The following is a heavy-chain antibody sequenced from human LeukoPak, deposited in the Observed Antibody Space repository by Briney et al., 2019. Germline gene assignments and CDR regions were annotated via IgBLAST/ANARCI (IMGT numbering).Heavy chain of an antibody. CDR2: ISSSSSYI. Sequence: SGGSLRLSCAASGFTFSSYSMNWVRQAPGKGLEWVSSISSSSSYIYYADSVKGRFTISRDNAKNSLYLQMNSLRAEDTALYYCAKDSVGQVLDYFDYWGQGTPVTVSS. CDR1: GFTFSSYS. CDR3: AKDSVGQVLDYFDY. J-gene: IGHJ4*02. D-gene: IGHD2-15*01. V-gene: IGHV3-21*04.